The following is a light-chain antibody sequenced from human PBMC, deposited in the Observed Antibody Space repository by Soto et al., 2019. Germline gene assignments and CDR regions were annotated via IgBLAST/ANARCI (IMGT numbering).Light chain of an antibody. CDR1: QSVSSTF. CDR3: QQHGRSQT. Sequence: EIVLTQSPGTLSLSPGERATHSCRASQSVSSTFLAWYQQKPGQAPRLLIYGASSRATGIPDRFSGSGSGTDFTLTISRLEPEDFAVYYCQQHGRSQTFGGGTKVDIK. CDR2: GAS. J-gene: IGKJ4*01. V-gene: IGKV3-20*01.